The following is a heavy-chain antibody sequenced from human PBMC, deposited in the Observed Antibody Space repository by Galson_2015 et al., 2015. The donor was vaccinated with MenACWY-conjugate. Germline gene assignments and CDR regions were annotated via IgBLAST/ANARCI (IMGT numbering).Heavy chain of an antibody. D-gene: IGHD2-2*02. CDR1: GFTFSSYG. CDR3: AKPIPATAILGPYDY. J-gene: IGHJ4*02. Sequence: SLRLSCAASGFTFSSYGMHWVRQAPGKGLEWVAVISYDGSNKYYADSVKGRFTISRDNSKNTLYLQMNSLRAEDTAGYYCAKPIPATAILGPYDYWGQGTLVTVSS. V-gene: IGHV3-30*18. CDR2: ISYDGSNK.